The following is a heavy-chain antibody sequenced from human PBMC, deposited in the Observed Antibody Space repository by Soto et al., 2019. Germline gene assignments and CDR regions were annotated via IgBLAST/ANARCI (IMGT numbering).Heavy chain of an antibody. CDR1: GFTFSSYA. Sequence: PGGSLRLSCAASGFTFSSYAMSWVRQAPGKGLEWVSAISGSGGSTYYADSVKGRFTISRDNSKNTLYLQMNSLRAEDTAVYYCAKGAVLLWFGETPDYYYYMDVWGKGTTVTVSS. V-gene: IGHV3-23*01. J-gene: IGHJ6*03. D-gene: IGHD3-10*01. CDR3: AKGAVLLWFGETPDYYYYMDV. CDR2: ISGSGGST.